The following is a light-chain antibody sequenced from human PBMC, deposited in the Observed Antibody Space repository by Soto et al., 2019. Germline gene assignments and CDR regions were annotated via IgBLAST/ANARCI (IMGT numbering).Light chain of an antibody. CDR3: LQDDNYPRT. J-gene: IGKJ1*01. CDR1: QGIRSD. CDR2: GAS. V-gene: IGKV1-6*01. Sequence: AIQMTQSPSSLSASVGDRVTITCRASQGIRSDLAWYQQKPGKAPKLLIYGASNLQSGVPSRFSGRGSGTDFTFTISTLQPEDFATYYCLQDDNYPRTFGQGTQVEI.